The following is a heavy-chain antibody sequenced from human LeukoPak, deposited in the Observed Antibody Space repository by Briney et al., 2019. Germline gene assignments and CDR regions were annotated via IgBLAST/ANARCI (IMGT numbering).Heavy chain of an antibody. D-gene: IGHD6-13*01. CDR2: IYPGDSDT. J-gene: IGHJ6*02. Sequence: ESLKISCKGSGYSFTSYWIGWVRQMPGKGLEWMGIIYPGDSDTRYSPSFQGQVTISADKSISTAYLQWSSLKASDTAMYYCARVSIVEQLVVYGMDVWGQGTTVTVSS. CDR3: ARVSIVEQLVVYGMDV. V-gene: IGHV5-51*01. CDR1: GYSFTSYW.